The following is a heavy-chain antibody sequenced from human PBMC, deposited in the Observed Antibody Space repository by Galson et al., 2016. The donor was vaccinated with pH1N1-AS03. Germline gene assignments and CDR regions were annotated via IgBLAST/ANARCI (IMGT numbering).Heavy chain of an antibody. Sequence: SVKVSCKASGGTLSNHAISWVRQAPGQGLEWMGGTIPIFGTANYAQNFQGRATITADESTSTAYMELSSLRSEDTAVYYCARDPRGPCTSATCPTTYYSGMDVWGQGTTVIVSS. CDR1: GGTLSNHA. J-gene: IGHJ6*02. CDR2: TIPIFGTA. V-gene: IGHV1-69*13. CDR3: ARDPRGPCTSATCPTTYYSGMDV. D-gene: IGHD2-2*01.